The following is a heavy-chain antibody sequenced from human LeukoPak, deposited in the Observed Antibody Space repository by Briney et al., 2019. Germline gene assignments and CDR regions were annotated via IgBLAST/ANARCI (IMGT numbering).Heavy chain of an antibody. J-gene: IGHJ4*01. CDR3: ARPGYRSRYFDY. D-gene: IGHD6-19*01. CDR2: INPGDSET. Sequence: GESLQISCQGSGYTFTNYWIGWVRQMPGKGLEWMGSINPGDSETKYSPPFQGQVTISADKSINTAYLQWSSLKASDTAMYYCARPGYRSRYFDYWGHGALVTVSS. CDR1: GYTFTNYW. V-gene: IGHV5-51*01.